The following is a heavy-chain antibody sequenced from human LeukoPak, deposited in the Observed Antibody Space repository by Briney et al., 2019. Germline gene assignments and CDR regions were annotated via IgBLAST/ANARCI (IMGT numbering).Heavy chain of an antibody. CDR1: GFPFSSYV. J-gene: IGHJ4*02. D-gene: IGHD3-10*01. CDR3: AKKAYYYRSGTYDPLDY. CDR2: ISDTGGNT. Sequence: GGSLRLSCAASGFPFSSYVMTWVRQAPGKGLEWVSGISDTGGNTYYADSVKGRFTISRDNSKNTLYLQMNSLRVEDTAVYYCAKKAYYYRSGTYDPLDYWGRGTLVTVSS. V-gene: IGHV3-23*01.